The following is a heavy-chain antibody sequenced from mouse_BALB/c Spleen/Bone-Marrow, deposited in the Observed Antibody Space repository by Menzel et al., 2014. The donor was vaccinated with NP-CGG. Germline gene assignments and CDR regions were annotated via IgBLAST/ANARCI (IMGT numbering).Heavy chain of an antibody. J-gene: IGHJ3*01. V-gene: IGHV1-4*01. D-gene: IGHD2-1*01. CDR2: INPSSGYT. CDR1: GYTFTSYT. CDR3: AAGYYGNSGWFAY. Sequence: VQLQQSGAELARPGASAKMSCKASGYTFTSYTMHWVKQRPGQGLEWIGYINPSSGYTNYNQKFKDKATLTADKSSSTAYMQLSSLTSEDSAVYYCAAGYYGNSGWFAYWDQETLVTVST.